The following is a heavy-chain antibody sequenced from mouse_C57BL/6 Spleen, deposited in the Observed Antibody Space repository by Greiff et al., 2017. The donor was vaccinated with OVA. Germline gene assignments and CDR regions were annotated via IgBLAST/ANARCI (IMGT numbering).Heavy chain of an antibody. V-gene: IGHV1-82*01. CDR2: IYPGDGDT. Sequence: QVQLKQSGPELVKPGASVKISCKASGYAFSSSWMNWVKQRPGKGLEWIGRIYPGDGDTNYNGKFKGKATLTADKSSSTAYMQLSSLTSEDSAVYFCARRLLRSLYYFDYWGQGTTLTVSS. D-gene: IGHD1-1*01. CDR1: GYAFSSSW. J-gene: IGHJ2*01. CDR3: ARRLLRSLYYFDY.